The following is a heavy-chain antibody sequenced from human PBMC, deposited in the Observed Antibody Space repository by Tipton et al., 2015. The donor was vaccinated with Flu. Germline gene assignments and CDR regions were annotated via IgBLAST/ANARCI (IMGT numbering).Heavy chain of an antibody. CDR3: VRSGYSYGYVDY. CDR1: GFPITNNY. V-gene: IGHV3-66*02. D-gene: IGHD5-18*01. Sequence: VQLVQSGGDLVQPGGSLRLSCAASGFPITNNYMSWVRQAPGKGLEWVSVIYSGGRTYYTDSVRGRFTISRDISKNTLYLQMNSLRAEDTAVYYCVRSGYSYGYVDYWGQGTLVTVSS. CDR2: IYSGGRT. J-gene: IGHJ4*02.